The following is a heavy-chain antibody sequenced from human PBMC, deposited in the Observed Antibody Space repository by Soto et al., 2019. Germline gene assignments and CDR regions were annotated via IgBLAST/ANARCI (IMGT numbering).Heavy chain of an antibody. D-gene: IGHD4-4*01. Sequence: GASVKVSCKASGYTFTSYGISWVRQAPGQGLGWMGWISAYNGNTNYAQKLQGRVTMTTDTSTSTAYMELRSLRSDDTAVYYCARDPSYRVYYYYYMDVWGKGTTVTFSS. CDR2: ISAYNGNT. J-gene: IGHJ6*03. V-gene: IGHV1-18*01. CDR3: ARDPSYRVYYYYYMDV. CDR1: GYTFTSYG.